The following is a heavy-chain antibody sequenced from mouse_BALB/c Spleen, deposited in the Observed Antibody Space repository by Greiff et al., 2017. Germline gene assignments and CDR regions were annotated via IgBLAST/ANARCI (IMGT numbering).Heavy chain of an antibody. Sequence: VQLKQSGAELVKPGASVKLSCTASGFNIKDTYMHWVKQRPEQGLEWIGRIDPANGNTKYDPKFQGKATITADTSSNTAYLQLSSLTSEDTAVYYCARQLGLREGYYWGQGTTLTVSS. CDR2: IDPANGNT. CDR3: ARQLGLREGYY. D-gene: IGHD3-1*01. V-gene: IGHV14-3*02. J-gene: IGHJ2*01. CDR1: GFNIKDTY.